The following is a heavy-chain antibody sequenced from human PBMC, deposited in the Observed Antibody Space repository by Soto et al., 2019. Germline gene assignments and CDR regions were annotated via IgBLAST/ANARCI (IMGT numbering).Heavy chain of an antibody. CDR1: GGSISSSSYY. CDR3: AGMWYSYGFCDYYYGMDV. D-gene: IGHD5-18*01. CDR2: IYYSGST. V-gene: IGHV4-39*01. Sequence: PSETLSLTCTVSGGSISSSSYYWGWIRQPPGKGLEWIGSIYYSGSTYYNPSLKSRVTISVDTSKNQFSLKLSSVTAADTAVYFCAGMWYSYGFCDYYYGMDVWGQGTTVTVSS. J-gene: IGHJ6*02.